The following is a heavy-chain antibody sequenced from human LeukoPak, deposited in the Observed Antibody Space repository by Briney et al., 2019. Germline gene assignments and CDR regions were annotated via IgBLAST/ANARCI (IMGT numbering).Heavy chain of an antibody. CDR1: GFTFDDYG. J-gene: IGHJ6*03. CDR2: ISSSSSYI. Sequence: PGGSLRLPCAASGFTFDDYGMNWVRQAPGKGLEWVSSISSSSSYIYYADSVKGRFTISRDNSKNTVYLQMNSLRAEDTAVYYCARPHLSYGDIRDYYYYYMDVWGKGTTVTVSS. D-gene: IGHD4-17*01. V-gene: IGHV3-21*01. CDR3: ARPHLSYGDIRDYYYYYMDV.